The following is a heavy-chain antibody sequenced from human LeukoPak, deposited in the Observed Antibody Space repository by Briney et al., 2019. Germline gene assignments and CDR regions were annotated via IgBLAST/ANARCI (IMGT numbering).Heavy chain of an antibody. CDR1: GFTFSSYE. J-gene: IGHJ4*02. V-gene: IGHV3-48*03. CDR2: ISSSGSTI. Sequence: GGSLRLSCAASGFTFSSYEMNWVRQAPGKGLEWVSYISSSGSTIYYADSVKGRFTISRDNAKNSLYLQMNSLRAEDTAVYYCVRAPHDITMIVVADIYFDYWGQGTLVTVSS. CDR3: VRAPHDITMIVVADIYFDY. D-gene: IGHD3-22*01.